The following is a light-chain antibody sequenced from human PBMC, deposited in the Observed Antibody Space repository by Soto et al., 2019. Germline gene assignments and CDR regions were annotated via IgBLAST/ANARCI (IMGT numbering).Light chain of an antibody. Sequence: QSVLTQPPSASGTPGQRVTISCSGSSSNIGSNTVNWYQQLPGTAPKLLIYSNNQRPSGVPDRFSGSKSGTSASLAISGLQSEDEADYYCAAWDDSLKVVFGGGTKVTVL. CDR2: SNN. V-gene: IGLV1-44*01. J-gene: IGLJ2*01. CDR1: SSNIGSNT. CDR3: AAWDDSLKVV.